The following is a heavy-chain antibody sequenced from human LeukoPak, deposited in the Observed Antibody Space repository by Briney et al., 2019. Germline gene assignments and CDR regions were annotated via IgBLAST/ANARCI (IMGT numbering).Heavy chain of an antibody. Sequence: GGSLRLSCAASGFTFSSYAMHWVRQAPGKGLEWVAVISYDGSNKYYADSVKGRFTISRDNSKNTLYLQMNSLRAEDTAVYYCAKDKFGDGYNYDYWGQGTLVTVSS. V-gene: IGHV3-30-3*01. D-gene: IGHD5-24*01. CDR2: ISYDGSNK. J-gene: IGHJ4*02. CDR3: AKDKFGDGYNYDY. CDR1: GFTFSSYA.